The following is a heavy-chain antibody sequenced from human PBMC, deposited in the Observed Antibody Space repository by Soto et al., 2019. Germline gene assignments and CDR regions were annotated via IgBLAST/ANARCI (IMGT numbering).Heavy chain of an antibody. D-gene: IGHD3-9*01. CDR1: GGTFSSYA. CDR2: IIPIFATA. CDR3: AREGGDYDILTGPE. J-gene: IGHJ4*02. Sequence: SVKVSCKASGGTFSSYAISWVRQAPGQGLEWMGGIIPIFATANYAQKSQGRVTITAEESTSTAYMELSSLRAEDTAVYYCAREGGDYDILTGPEWGQGTLVTVSS. V-gene: IGHV1-69*13.